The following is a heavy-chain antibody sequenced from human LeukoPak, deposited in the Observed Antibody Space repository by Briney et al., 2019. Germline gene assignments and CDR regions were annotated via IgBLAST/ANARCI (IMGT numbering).Heavy chain of an antibody. CDR3: ARLIAVSSGSSWYDY. Sequence: ESLKISCKGSGYSFTSYWIGWVRQMPGKGLEWMGIIYPGDSDTRYSPSFQGQVTISADKSISTAYLQWSSLKASDTAMYYCARLIAVSSGSSWYDYWGQGTLVTVSS. V-gene: IGHV5-51*01. CDR2: IYPGDSDT. D-gene: IGHD6-13*01. CDR1: GYSFTSYW. J-gene: IGHJ4*02.